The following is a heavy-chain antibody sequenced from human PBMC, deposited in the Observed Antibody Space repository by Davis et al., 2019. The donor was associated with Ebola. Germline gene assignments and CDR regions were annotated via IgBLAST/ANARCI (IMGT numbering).Heavy chain of an antibody. CDR3: ARDHYYYGSGSYSYYFDY. V-gene: IGHV3-23*01. D-gene: IGHD3-10*01. Sequence: PGGSLRLSCAASGFTFSNYAMSWVRQAPGKGLEWVSGISGGGISPYYTDSVKGRFTISRDNAKNSLYLQMNSLRAEDTAVYYCARDHYYYGSGSYSYYFDYWGQGTLVTVSS. CDR1: GFTFSNYA. CDR2: ISGGGISP. J-gene: IGHJ4*02.